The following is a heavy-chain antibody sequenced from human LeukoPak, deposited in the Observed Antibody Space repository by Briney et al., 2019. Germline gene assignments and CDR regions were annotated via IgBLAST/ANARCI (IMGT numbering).Heavy chain of an antibody. J-gene: IGHJ4*02. CDR1: GASISPYY. D-gene: IGHD2-2*01. V-gene: IGHV4-59*08. CDR2: IYYSGST. CDR3: ARLVAYCSSSSCSFDY. Sequence: NASETLSLTCTVSGASISPYYWSWIRQPPGKRLEWIGYIYYSGSTNYNPSFKSRVTISVDTSKNQFSLKLSSVTAADTAVYYCARLVAYCSSSSCSFDYWGQGTLVTVSS.